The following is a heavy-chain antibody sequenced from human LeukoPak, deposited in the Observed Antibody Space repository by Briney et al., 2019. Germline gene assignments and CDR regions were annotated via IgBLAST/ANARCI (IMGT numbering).Heavy chain of an antibody. CDR1: GYTFTSYY. V-gene: IGHV1-46*01. J-gene: IGHJ4*02. CDR2: INPSGGGT. Sequence: ASVTLSCKASGYTFTSYYMHWVRQPPGQGLEWMGIINPSGGGTSYAQKFQGRVIITRDTSTSTVYMELSSLRSEDTAVYYCARAYGSGSYTLLFFDYWGQGTLVTVSS. CDR3: ARAYGSGSYTLLFFDY. D-gene: IGHD3-10*01.